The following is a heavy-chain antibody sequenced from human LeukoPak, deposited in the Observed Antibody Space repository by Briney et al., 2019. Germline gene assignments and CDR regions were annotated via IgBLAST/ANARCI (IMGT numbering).Heavy chain of an antibody. D-gene: IGHD6-6*01. V-gene: IGHV4-38-2*01. Sequence: SETLSLTCAVSGYSISSGYCWGWIRQPPGKGLEWIGSIYHSGSTYYNPSLKSRVTISVDTSKNQFSLKLSSVTAADTAVYYCARRGIAARRDFDYWGQGTLVTVSS. CDR1: GYSISSGYC. CDR3: ARRGIAARRDFDY. J-gene: IGHJ4*02. CDR2: IYHSGST.